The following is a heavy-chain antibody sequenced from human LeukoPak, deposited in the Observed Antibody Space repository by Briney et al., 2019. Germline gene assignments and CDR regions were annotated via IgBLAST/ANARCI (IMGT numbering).Heavy chain of an antibody. J-gene: IGHJ4*02. CDR3: TRRGDGHSSDY. D-gene: IGHD3-16*01. Sequence: PGGSLRLSCAASGFIFSDSAIHWVRQTSGKGLEWIGRITRKTNNYATSYIGSVKGRFTISRDESTNTAYLQMNSLRIEDTALYYCTRRGDGHSSDYWGQGSLVTVSS. V-gene: IGHV3-73*01. CDR1: GFIFSDSA. CDR2: ITRKTNNYAT.